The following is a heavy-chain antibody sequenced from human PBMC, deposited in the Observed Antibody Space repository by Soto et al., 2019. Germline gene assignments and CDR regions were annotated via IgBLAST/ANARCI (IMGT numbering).Heavy chain of an antibody. Sequence: GASVKVSCKASGNTFASHGFSWVRQALGQGLEWMGWISGFNGQTNYALKFQGRVTLTTDASTSTAYMELRSLRSDDTAVYFCARVDPRGVAVVRDYWGQGTLVTVSS. J-gene: IGHJ4*02. D-gene: IGHD3-10*01. CDR1: GNTFASHG. CDR2: ISGFNGQT. V-gene: IGHV1-18*01. CDR3: ARVDPRGVAVVRDY.